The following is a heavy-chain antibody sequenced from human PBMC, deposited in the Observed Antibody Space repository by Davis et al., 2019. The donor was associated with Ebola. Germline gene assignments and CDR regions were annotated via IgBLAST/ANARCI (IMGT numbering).Heavy chain of an antibody. Sequence: GGSLRLSCAASGFSVSSNYMNWVRQAPGKGLEWVSDISSGGGAPYYADSVKGRFTTFRDNPKNTLYLQMNSLRADDTAVYYCAREDLAVAGSYFDYWGQGTLVTVSS. V-gene: IGHV3-53*01. CDR1: GFSVSSNY. J-gene: IGHJ4*02. CDR3: AREDLAVAGSYFDY. CDR2: ISSGGGAP. D-gene: IGHD6-19*01.